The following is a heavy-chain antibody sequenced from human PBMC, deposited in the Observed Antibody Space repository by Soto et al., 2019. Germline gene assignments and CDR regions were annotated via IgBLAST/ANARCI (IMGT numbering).Heavy chain of an antibody. J-gene: IGHJ4*02. CDR3: ARRRGLVGSFDY. CDR1: GYSFTTYW. Sequence: GEPLKISCKGSGYSFTTYWLGWVRQVPGKGLEWMGIIYPGDSDTRYSPSFQGQVTISADKSISAAYLQWSSLKASDTAMYFCARRRGLVGSFDYWGRGTLVTVSS. V-gene: IGHV5-51*01. CDR2: IYPGDSDT. D-gene: IGHD3-9*01.